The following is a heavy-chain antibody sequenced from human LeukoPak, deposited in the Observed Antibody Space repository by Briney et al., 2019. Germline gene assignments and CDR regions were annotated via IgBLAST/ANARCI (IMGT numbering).Heavy chain of an antibody. D-gene: IGHD1-26*01. CDR3: ARGGNFYRGHYFGY. CDR1: GGSISEYY. J-gene: IGHJ4*02. Sequence: PSETLSLTCTVSGGSISEYYWYWIRQPPGKGLEWIGYIYYTGSTKYHPSLKSRLTISVDTSKNQFSLRLTSVTAADTAVYYCARGGNFYRGHYFGYWGQGALVTVSS. V-gene: IGHV4-59*01. CDR2: IYYTGST.